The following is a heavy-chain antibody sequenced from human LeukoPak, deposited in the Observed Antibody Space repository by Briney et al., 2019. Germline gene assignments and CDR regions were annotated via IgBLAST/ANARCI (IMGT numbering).Heavy chain of an antibody. CDR3: ARARPPGYSSGWGLRGYYYYMDV. CDR1: GGSFSGYY. J-gene: IGHJ6*03. V-gene: IGHV4-34*01. CDR2: INHSGST. Sequence: SETLSLTCAVSGGSFSGYYWSWIRQPPGKGLEWIGEINHSGSTKYNPSLKSRVTISVDTSKNQFSLKPSSVTAADTAVYYFARARPPGYSSGWGLRGYYYYMDVWGKGTTVTISS. D-gene: IGHD6-19*01.